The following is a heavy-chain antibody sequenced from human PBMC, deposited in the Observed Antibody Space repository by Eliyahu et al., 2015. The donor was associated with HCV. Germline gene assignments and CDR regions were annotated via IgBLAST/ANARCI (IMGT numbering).Heavy chain of an antibody. Sequence: EVQLVESGGGLVQPGGSLRLSCAASGFTFSSYEMNWVRQAPGKGLEWVSYISSSGSTIYYADXVKGRFTISRDNAKNSLYLQMNSLRAEDTAVYYCARDMTPPHGGDGMDVWGQGTTVTVSS. CDR2: ISSSGSTI. CDR1: GFTFSSYE. D-gene: IGHD3-10*01. V-gene: IGHV3-48*03. J-gene: IGHJ6*02. CDR3: ARDMTPPHGGDGMDV.